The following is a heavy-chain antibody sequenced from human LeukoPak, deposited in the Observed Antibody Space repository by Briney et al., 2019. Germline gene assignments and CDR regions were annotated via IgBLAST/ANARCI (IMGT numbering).Heavy chain of an antibody. D-gene: IGHD3-22*01. J-gene: IGHJ4*02. Sequence: SETLSLTCTVSGGSISSGSYYWSWIRQPAGKGLEWIGRIYTSGSTNYNPSLKSRVTISVDTSKNQFSLKLSSVTAADTAVYYCAGAPDPPDYYYDSSGYYFFDYWGQGTLVTVSS. CDR3: AGAPDPPDYYYDSSGYYFFDY. V-gene: IGHV4-61*02. CDR1: GGSISSGSYY. CDR2: IYTSGST.